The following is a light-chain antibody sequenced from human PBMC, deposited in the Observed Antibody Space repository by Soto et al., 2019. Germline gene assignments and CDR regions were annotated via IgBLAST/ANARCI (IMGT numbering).Light chain of an antibody. J-gene: IGKJ1*01. CDR1: QHINSW. CDR3: QQGKSFPWT. Sequence: DIQMTQSPSSVSASVGDRVTITCRASQHINSWLAWFQQKPGQAPKLLIHTASNLQSGVPSRFSGSGSGTDFTLTISCLQPEDFATYYCQQGKSFPWTFGQGTKVEIK. CDR2: TAS. V-gene: IGKV1-12*01.